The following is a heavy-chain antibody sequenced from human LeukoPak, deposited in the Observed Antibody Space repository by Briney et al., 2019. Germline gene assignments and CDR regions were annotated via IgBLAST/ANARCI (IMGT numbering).Heavy chain of an antibody. J-gene: IGHJ6*03. CDR1: GFTFSSYA. CDR2: ISGSGSST. D-gene: IGHD3-3*01. CDR3: ASRPYDFWSARSGDYYYYMDV. Sequence: QAGGSLTLSCAASGFTFSSYAVSWVRQAPGKGLEWVSAISGSGSSTYYADSVKGRFTISRDNSKNTLYLQMNSLRAEDTAVYYCASRPYDFWSARSGDYYYYMDVWGKGTTVTVSS. V-gene: IGHV3-23*01.